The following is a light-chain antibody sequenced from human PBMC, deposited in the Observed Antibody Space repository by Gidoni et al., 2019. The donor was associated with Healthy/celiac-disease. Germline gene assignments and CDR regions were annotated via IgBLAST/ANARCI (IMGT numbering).Light chain of an antibody. J-gene: IGLJ2*01. CDR2: GNS. Sequence: QSVLTQPPSVSGAPGQRVTISCTGSSSTIGAGYDVHWYQQLPGTAPKLLSYGNSNRPSGVPDRFSGSKSGTSASLAITVLQAEDEADYYCQSYDSSLSAVFGGGTKLTVL. CDR3: QSYDSSLSAV. CDR1: SSTIGAGYD. V-gene: IGLV1-40*01.